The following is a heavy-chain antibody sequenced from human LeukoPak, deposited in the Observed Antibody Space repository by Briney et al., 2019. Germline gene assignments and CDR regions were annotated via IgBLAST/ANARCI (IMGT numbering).Heavy chain of an antibody. J-gene: IGHJ4*02. CDR2: IYYSGST. D-gene: IGHD3-9*01. CDR1: GGSISSYY. CDR3: ASAPKLRYFDWFLVY. Sequence: NPSETLSLTCTVSGGSISSYYWSWIRQPPGKGLEWIGYIYYSGSTNYNPSLKSRVTISVDTSKNQFSLKLSSVTAADTAVYYCASAPKLRYFDWFLVYWGQGTLVTVSS. V-gene: IGHV4-59*08.